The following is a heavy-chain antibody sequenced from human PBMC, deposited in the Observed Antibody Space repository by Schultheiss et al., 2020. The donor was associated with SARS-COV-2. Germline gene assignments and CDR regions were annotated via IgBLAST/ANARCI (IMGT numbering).Heavy chain of an antibody. CDR2: IYYSGST. CDR1: GGSFSGYS. D-gene: IGHD2-21*02. V-gene: IGHV4-59*08. J-gene: IGHJ4*02. CDR3: ARHAGEVVTAWLPRAAPYYFDY. Sequence: SETLSLTCAVYGGSFSGYSWNWIRQTPGKGLEWIGYIYYSGSTYYNPSLKSRVTISVDTSKNQFSLKLSSVTAADTAVYYCARHAGEVVTAWLPRAAPYYFDYWGQGTLVTVSS.